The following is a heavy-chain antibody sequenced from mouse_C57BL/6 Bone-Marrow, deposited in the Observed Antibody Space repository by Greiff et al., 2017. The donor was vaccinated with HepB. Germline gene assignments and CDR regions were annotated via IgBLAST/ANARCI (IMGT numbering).Heavy chain of an antibody. CDR2: INPSSGYT. Sequence: QVQLQQPGAELVRPGSSVKMSCKTSGYTFTSYWMHWVKQRPGQGLEWIGYINPSSGYTKHNQKFKDKATLTADKSSSTAYMQLSSLTYEDSAVYYCARGSSYGGDYWGQGTTLTVSS. J-gene: IGHJ2*01. D-gene: IGHD1-1*01. CDR1: GYTFTSYW. CDR3: ARGSSYGGDY. V-gene: IGHV1-7*01.